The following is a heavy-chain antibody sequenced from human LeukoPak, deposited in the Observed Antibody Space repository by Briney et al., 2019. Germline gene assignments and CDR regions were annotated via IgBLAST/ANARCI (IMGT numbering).Heavy chain of an antibody. CDR1: GYTFTSYA. CDR3: ARWLRKFWSGHDY. Sequence: ASVKVSCKASGYTFTSYAMHWVRQAPGQRLEWMGWINAGNGNTKYSQKLQGRVTMTTDTSTSTAYMELRSLRSDDTAVYYCARWLRKFWSGHDYWGQGTLVTVSS. CDR2: INAGNGNT. J-gene: IGHJ4*02. V-gene: IGHV1-3*01. D-gene: IGHD3-3*01.